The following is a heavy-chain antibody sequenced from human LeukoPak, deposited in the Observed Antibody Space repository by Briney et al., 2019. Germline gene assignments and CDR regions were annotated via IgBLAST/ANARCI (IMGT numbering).Heavy chain of an antibody. J-gene: IGHJ4*02. CDR1: GFIFINYA. V-gene: IGHV3-23*01. Sequence: GGSLRLSCAASGFIFINYAMSWVRQAPGKGLEWVSVISGSDANTDYADSVKGRFTISRDDSKNTLYLQMNSLRVEDTAVYYCAKKRGGLRGSYPHGDFDYWGQGTLVTVSS. CDR2: ISGSDANT. CDR3: AKKRGGLRGSYPHGDFDY. D-gene: IGHD1-26*01.